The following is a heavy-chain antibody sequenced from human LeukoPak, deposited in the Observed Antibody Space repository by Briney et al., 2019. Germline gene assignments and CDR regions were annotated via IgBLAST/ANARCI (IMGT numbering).Heavy chain of an antibody. Sequence: KPSQTLSLTCTVSGGSINSSSYYWGWIRQPPGKGLEWIGSIYYSGSIYYSGSTYQNPSLKSRVTISVDTSKNQFSLKLSSVSAADTAVYYCAKSEGGWFDPWGQGTLVTVFS. CDR3: AKSEGGWFDP. J-gene: IGHJ5*02. V-gene: IGHV4-39*01. CDR1: GGSINSSSYY. D-gene: IGHD3-16*01. CDR2: IYYSGSIYYSGST.